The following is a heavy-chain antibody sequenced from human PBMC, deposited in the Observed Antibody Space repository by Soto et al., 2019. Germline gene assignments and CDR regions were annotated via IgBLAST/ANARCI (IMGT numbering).Heavy chain of an antibody. CDR3: ARVGDGGDYYYYGMDV. V-gene: IGHV3-21*01. Sequence: GGSLRLSCAASGFTFSSYSMNWVRQAPGKGLEWVSSISSSSSYIYYADSVKGRFTISRDNAKNSLYLQMNSLRAEDTAVYYCARVGDGGDYYYYGMDVWGQGTTVTVSS. J-gene: IGHJ6*02. CDR1: GFTFSSYS. CDR2: ISSSSSYI. D-gene: IGHD3-16*01.